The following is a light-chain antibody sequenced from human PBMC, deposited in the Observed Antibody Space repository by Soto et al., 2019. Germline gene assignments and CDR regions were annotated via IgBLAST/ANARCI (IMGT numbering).Light chain of an antibody. V-gene: IGLV1-44*01. CDR1: SSNIGTNT. J-gene: IGLJ2*01. Sequence: QSVLTQPPSASGTPGQRVTISCSGSSSNIGTNTVIWYQQLPGAAPKLLIYSDNQRPSGVPDRFSGSKSGTSASLAISGLQSEDEADYYCAAWDVSLVVFGGGIKVTVL. CDR3: AAWDVSLVV. CDR2: SDN.